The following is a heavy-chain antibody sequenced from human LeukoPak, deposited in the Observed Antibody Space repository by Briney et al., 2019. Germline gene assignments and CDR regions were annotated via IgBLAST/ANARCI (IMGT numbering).Heavy chain of an antibody. CDR1: GFTFSNYS. D-gene: IGHD2-15*01. V-gene: IGHV3-48*01. CDR2: ISSSSSTI. CDR3: ARDPGYCSGGSCYDFDY. J-gene: IGHJ4*02. Sequence: PGGSLRLSCAASGFTFSNYSMNWVRQAPGKGLEWVSYISSSSSTIYYADSVKGRFTISRDNAKNSLYLQMNSLRAEDTAVYYCARDPGYCSGGSCYDFDYWGQGTLVTVSS.